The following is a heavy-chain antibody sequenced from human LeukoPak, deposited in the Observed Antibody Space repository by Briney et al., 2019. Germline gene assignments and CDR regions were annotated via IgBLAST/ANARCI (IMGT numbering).Heavy chain of an antibody. J-gene: IGHJ4*02. CDR2: FDPEDGET. V-gene: IGHV1-24*01. CDR1: GYTLTKLS. CDR3: ARAVSQYCSSTSCSNPFDY. D-gene: IGHD2-2*01. Sequence: ASVKVSCKVSGYTLTKLSMHWVRQAPGKGLEWMGGFDPEDGETIYAQKFQGRVTMTEDTSTDTAYMELSSLRSEDTAVYYCARAVSQYCSSTSCSNPFDYWGQGTLVTVSS.